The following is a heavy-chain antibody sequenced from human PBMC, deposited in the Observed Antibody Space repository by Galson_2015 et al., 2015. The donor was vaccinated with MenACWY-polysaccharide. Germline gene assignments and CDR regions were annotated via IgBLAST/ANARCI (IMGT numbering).Heavy chain of an antibody. J-gene: IGHJ6*02. D-gene: IGHD2-15*01. V-gene: IGHV3-30-3*01. CDR2: ISYDATNK. CDR3: ARDYCSRTGCDGLDV. CDR1: GFTFSSYA. Sequence: SLRLSCAASGFTFSSYAMHWVRQAPGKGLEWVAVISYDATNKYYAESVKGRFSISRVNSKNTMYVQMNDLRAEDTATYYCARDYCSRTGCDGLDVWGQGTTVTVSS.